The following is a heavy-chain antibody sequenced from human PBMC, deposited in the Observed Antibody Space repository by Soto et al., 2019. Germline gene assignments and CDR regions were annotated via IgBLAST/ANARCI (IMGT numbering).Heavy chain of an antibody. V-gene: IGHV4-30-2*02. J-gene: IGHJ6*02. CDR2: IYNSGST. CDR3: ARTHSTYYYDPYGMDV. CDR1: GGYISGGYYS. Sequence: PSETLSLTCAVSGGYISGGYYSWSWIRQPPGKGLEWIGFIYNSGSTYYNSSLKSRVTISVDTSKNQFSLKLSSVTAADTAVYYCARTHSTYYYDPYGMDVWGQGTTVTVSS.